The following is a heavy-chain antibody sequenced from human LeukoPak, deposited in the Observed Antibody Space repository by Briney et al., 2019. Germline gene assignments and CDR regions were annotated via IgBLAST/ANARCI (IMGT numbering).Heavy chain of an antibody. CDR1: GFTFSDYY. CDR2: ISGSSSYI. J-gene: IGHJ4*02. V-gene: IGHV3-11*06. CDR3: ARGDIVVVPAAPPDY. D-gene: IGHD2-2*01. Sequence: GGSLRLSCAASGFTFSDYYMSWIRQAPGKGLEWVSYISGSSSYIYYADSVKGRFTISRDNAKNSLYLQMNSLRAEDTAVYYCARGDIVVVPAAPPDYWGQGTLVTVSS.